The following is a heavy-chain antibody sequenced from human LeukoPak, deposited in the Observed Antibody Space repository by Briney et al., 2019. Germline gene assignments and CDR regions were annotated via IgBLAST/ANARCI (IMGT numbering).Heavy chain of an antibody. CDR3: ARDSSVEGIAAANGMDV. D-gene: IGHD6-13*01. CDR2: INHNGST. V-gene: IGHV4-34*01. CDR1: GGSFSGYY. Sequence: SETLSLTCAVYGGSFSGYYWSWIRQPPGKGLEWIGEINHNGSTNYNPSLKSRVTISVDTSKNQFSLKLSSVTAADTAVYYCARDSSVEGIAAANGMDVWGQGTTVTVSS. J-gene: IGHJ6*02.